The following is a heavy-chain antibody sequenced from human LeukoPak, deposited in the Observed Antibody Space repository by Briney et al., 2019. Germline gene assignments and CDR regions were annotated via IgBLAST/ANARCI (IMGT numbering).Heavy chain of an antibody. CDR1: GYTFTSYG. D-gene: IGHD6-13*01. CDR3: ARAYSSSWPYFDY. CDR2: IIPIFGTA. J-gene: IGHJ4*02. Sequence: GASVKVSCKASGYTFTSYGISWVRQAPGQGLEWMGGIIPIFGTANYAQKFQGRVTITADESTSTAYMELSSLRSEDTAVYYCARAYSSSWPYFDYWGQGTLVTVSS. V-gene: IGHV1-69*13.